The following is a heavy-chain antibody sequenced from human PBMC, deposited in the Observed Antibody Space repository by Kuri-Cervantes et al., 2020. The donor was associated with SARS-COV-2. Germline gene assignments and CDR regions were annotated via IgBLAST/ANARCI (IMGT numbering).Heavy chain of an antibody. J-gene: IGHJ6*02. CDR1: GGSFSGYY. Sequence: GSLRLSCAVYGGSFSGYYWSWIRQPPGKGLEWIGEINHSGSTNYNPSLKSRVTISVDTSKNQFSLKLSSVTAADTAVYYCARRERPSSSKFQGYYYGMDVWGQGTTVTVSS. CDR3: ARRERPSSSKFQGYYYGMDV. CDR2: INHSGST. V-gene: IGHV4-34*01. D-gene: IGHD6-6*01.